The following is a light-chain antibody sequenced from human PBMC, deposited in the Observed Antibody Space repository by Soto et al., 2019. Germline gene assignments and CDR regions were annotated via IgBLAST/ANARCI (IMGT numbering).Light chain of an antibody. J-gene: IGLJ3*02. CDR2: GDS. Sequence: QPVLTQPPSVSGAPGQRVTISCTGSSSNIGACDDVHWYQQLPGTAPKLLIYGDSNRPSGVSDRFSGSKSGTSGSLASTGLRAEDEADYYCQSYDSSLRGYWVFGGGTKRTVL. CDR3: QSYDSSLRGYWV. V-gene: IGLV1-40*01. CDR1: SSNIGACDD.